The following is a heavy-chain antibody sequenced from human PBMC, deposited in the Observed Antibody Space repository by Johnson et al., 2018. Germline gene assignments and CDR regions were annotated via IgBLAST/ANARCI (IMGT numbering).Heavy chain of an antibody. D-gene: IGHD2-2*02. J-gene: IGHJ6*02. CDR2: TYYRSKWYN. Sequence: QVQLQESGPGLVKPSQTLSLTCAISGDSVSSNSAAWNWIRQSPSRGLEWLGRTYYRSKWYNDYAVSVKSRITINPDISKNQFSLQLNSVTPEDTAVYYCARGADIVVVQAAIQNYYGMDVWGQGTTVTVSS. V-gene: IGHV6-1*01. CDR3: ARGADIVVVQAAIQNYYGMDV. CDR1: GDSVSSNSAA.